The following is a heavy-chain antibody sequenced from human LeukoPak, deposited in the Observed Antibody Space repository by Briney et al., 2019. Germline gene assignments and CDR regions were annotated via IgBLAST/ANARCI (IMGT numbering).Heavy chain of an antibody. Sequence: GGSLRLSCAASGFSFSAYPMGWVRQAPGKGLQWLSGISASGDVTFHADRVKGRFAISRDNSKSTLYLQMTGLRAGDTAEYYCAKSLFTSATGTGRAFHIWGQGTMVTVSS. CDR2: ISASGDVT. V-gene: IGHV3-23*01. CDR1: GFSFSAYP. D-gene: IGHD1-1*01. J-gene: IGHJ3*02. CDR3: AKSLFTSATGTGRAFHI.